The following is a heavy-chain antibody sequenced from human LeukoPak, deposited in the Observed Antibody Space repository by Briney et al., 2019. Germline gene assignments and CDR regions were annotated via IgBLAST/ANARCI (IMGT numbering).Heavy chain of an antibody. CDR3: ARASSKWFGENDAFDI. D-gene: IGHD3-10*01. CDR1: GFTLSSYG. J-gene: IGHJ3*02. CDR2: ISYDGSNK. V-gene: IGHV3-30*03. Sequence: GGSLRLSCAASGFTLSSYGMHWVRQAPGKGLEWAAVISYDGSNKYYADSVKGRFTTSRDNSKNTLYLQMNSLRAEDTAVYYCARASSKWFGENDAFDIWSQGTMVTVSS.